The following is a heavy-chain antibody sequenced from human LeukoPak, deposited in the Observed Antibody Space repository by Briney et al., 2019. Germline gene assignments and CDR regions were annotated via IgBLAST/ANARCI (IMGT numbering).Heavy chain of an antibody. Sequence: SETLSLTCTVSGGSISSYYWSWIRQPAGKGLEWIGRIYTSGSTNYNPSLKSRVTMSVDTSKNQFSLKLSSVAAADTAVYYCARGVYSSSQYYFDYWGQGTLVTVSS. CDR1: GGSISSYY. J-gene: IGHJ4*02. CDR2: IYTSGST. V-gene: IGHV4-4*07. CDR3: ARGVYSSSQYYFDY. D-gene: IGHD6-6*01.